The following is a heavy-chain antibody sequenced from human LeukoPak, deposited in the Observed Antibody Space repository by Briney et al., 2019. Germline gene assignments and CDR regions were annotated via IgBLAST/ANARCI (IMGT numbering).Heavy chain of an antibody. V-gene: IGHV1-18*01. J-gene: IGHJ4*02. CDR3: ARRFDYGDYSYFDY. D-gene: IGHD4-17*01. Sequence: ASVRVSCKASGYTFTSYGISWVRQAPGQGLEWMGWISAYNGNTNYAQKLQGRVTMTTDTSTSTAYMELRSLRSDDTAVYYCARRFDYGDYSYFDYWGQGTLVTVSS. CDR1: GYTFTSYG. CDR2: ISAYNGNT.